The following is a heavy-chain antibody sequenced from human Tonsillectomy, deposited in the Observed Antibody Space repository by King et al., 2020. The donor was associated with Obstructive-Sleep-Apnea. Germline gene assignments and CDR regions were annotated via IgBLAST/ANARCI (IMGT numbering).Heavy chain of an antibody. CDR3: ARRYYFGSGTYWYFDL. Sequence: QLVQSGAEVKKPGESLRISCKGSGYDFSSHWISWVRQVPGKGLEWMGKIDPKDSYTGYSPSFQGHITISVDKSISTAYLQWSSLKASDSAMYYCARRYYFGSGTYWYFDLWGRGFLVTVSS. D-gene: IGHD3-10*01. CDR2: IDPKDSYT. J-gene: IGHJ2*01. CDR1: GYDFSSHW. V-gene: IGHV5-10-1*01.